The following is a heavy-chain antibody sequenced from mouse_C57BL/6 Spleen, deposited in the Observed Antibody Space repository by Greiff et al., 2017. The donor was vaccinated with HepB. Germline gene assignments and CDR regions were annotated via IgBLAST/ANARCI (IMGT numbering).Heavy chain of an antibody. J-gene: IGHJ4*01. CDR1: GFNIKNTY. V-gene: IGHV14-3*01. D-gene: IGHD4-1*02. Sequence: VHVKQSVAELVRPGASVKLSCTASGFNIKNTYMHWVKQRPEQGLEWIGRIDPANGNTKYAPKFQGKATITADTSSNTAYLQLSSLTSEDTAIYYCARSQLGRGYAMDYWGQGTSVTVSS. CDR3: ARSQLGRGYAMDY. CDR2: IDPANGNT.